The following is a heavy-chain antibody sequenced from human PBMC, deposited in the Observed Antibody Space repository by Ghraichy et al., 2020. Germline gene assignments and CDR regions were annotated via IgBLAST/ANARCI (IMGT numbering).Heavy chain of an antibody. CDR3: ARLGYCSGGSCYSAADY. V-gene: IGHV3-11*04. CDR2: ISSSGRTI. Sequence: GESLNISCAVSGFTFSDHYMSWIRKAPGKGLEWVSYISSSGRTIYYADSVKGRFTVSRDNAKNSLYLQMNSLRAEDTAVYYCARLGYCSGGSCYSAADYWGQGTLVTVSS. J-gene: IGHJ4*02. CDR1: GFTFSDHY. D-gene: IGHD2-15*01.